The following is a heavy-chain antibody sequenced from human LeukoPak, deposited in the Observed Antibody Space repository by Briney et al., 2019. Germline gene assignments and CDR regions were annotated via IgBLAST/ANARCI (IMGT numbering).Heavy chain of an antibody. D-gene: IGHD3-10*02. CDR1: GFSFSSYE. J-gene: IGHJ6*04. CDR2: ISSSGSTI. Sequence: GGSLRLSCAAAGFSFSSYEMNWVRQAPGKGLEWVSYISSSGSTIYYADSVKGRFTISRDNAKNSLYLQMNSLRAEDTAVYYCAELGITMIGGVWGKGTTVTISS. CDR3: AELGITMIGGV. V-gene: IGHV3-48*03.